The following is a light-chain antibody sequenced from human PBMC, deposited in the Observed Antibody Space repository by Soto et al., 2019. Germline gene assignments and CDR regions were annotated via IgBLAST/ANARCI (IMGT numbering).Light chain of an antibody. V-gene: IGKV1-39*01. J-gene: IGKJ1*01. Sequence: DIQMTQSPSSLSASVGDRVTITCRASQSIANYLNWYQQKPGTAPKLLIFAASSLQSGVPSRLSGSGSGTDFTLTISSLQPEDFATYKCQQYNSYLWTFGQGTKVDIK. CDR1: QSIANY. CDR2: AAS. CDR3: QQYNSYLWT.